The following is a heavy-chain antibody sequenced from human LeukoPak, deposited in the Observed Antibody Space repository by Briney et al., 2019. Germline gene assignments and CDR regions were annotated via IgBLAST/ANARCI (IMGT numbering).Heavy chain of an antibody. J-gene: IGHJ4*02. CDR3: ARDPDYGSYFDY. V-gene: IGHV3-30-3*01. CDR2: ISYDGNSE. D-gene: IGHD4-17*01. CDR1: GFTFSSYA. Sequence: PGGSLRLSCAASGFTFSSYAMHWVRQAAGKGLEWVAVISYDGNSEYYADSVQGRFTISRDNFKHTLYLQMNSLRVEDTAVYYCARDPDYGSYFDYWGQGTLATVSS.